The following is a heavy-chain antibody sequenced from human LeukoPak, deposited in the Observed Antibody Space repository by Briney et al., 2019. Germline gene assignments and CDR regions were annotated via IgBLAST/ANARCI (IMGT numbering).Heavy chain of an antibody. Sequence: SETLSLTCTVSGSSVSSDEYYWSWVRQHPGKGLEWIGYVYYSGSSYYIPSLESRVTMSVEVSKNQFSLELRSVTAADTVVYYCARVKVLRFLEWFLDFWGQGALVTVSS. J-gene: IGHJ4*02. CDR3: ARVKVLRFLEWFLDF. D-gene: IGHD3-3*01. CDR1: GSSVSSDEYY. CDR2: VYYSGSS. V-gene: IGHV4-31*03.